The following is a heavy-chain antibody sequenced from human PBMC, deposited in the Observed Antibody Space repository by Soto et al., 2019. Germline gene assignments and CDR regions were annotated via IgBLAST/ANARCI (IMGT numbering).Heavy chain of an antibody. D-gene: IGHD1-26*01. CDR1: GGSISSGGYY. CDR2: IYYSGST. CDR3: ASPSGYYYYYGMDV. J-gene: IGHJ6*02. Sequence: SETLSLTCTVSGGSISSGGYYWSWIRQHPGKGLEWIGYIYYSGSTYYNPSLKSRVTISVDTSKNQFSLKLSSVTAADTAVYYCASPSGYYYYYGMDVWGQGTTVTVSS. V-gene: IGHV4-31*03.